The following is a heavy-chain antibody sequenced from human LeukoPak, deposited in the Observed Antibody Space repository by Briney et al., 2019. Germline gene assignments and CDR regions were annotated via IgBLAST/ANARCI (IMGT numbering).Heavy chain of an antibody. V-gene: IGHV3-9*01. J-gene: IGHJ4*02. CDR1: GFTFDDYA. CDR3: AKDISSSWYESYFDY. CDR2: ISWNSGSI. D-gene: IGHD6-13*01. Sequence: PGGSLRLSCAASGFTFDDYAMHWVRQAPGKGLEWVSGISWNSGSIGYADSVKGRFTISRGNAKNSLYLQMNSLRAEDTAMYYCAKDISSSWYESYFDYWGQGTLVTVSS.